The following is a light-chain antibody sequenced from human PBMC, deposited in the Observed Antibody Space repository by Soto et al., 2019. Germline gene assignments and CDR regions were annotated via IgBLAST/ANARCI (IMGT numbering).Light chain of an antibody. CDR3: QQYYSTPFT. Sequence: DIVLTQSPDSLAVSLGERATIHCKSSQTIFNTSSNKNYLAWYQQRPGQPPKLLIYWASDRESGVPNRFSGSGSGTDFTLTISGLQAEDVAVYDCQQYYSTPFTFGPGTRLDIK. J-gene: IGKJ3*01. V-gene: IGKV4-1*01. CDR2: WAS. CDR1: QTIFNTSSNKNY.